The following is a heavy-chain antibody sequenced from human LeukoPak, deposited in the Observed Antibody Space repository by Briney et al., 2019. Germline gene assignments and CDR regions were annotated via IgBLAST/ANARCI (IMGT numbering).Heavy chain of an antibody. D-gene: IGHD2-15*01. V-gene: IGHV3-21*01. CDR3: AREEDIVGSNWFDP. Sequence: PGGSLRLSCAASGFTFDDYGMSWVRQAPGKGLEWVSSISSSSSYIYYADSLKGRFTISRDNAKNSLYLQMNSLRAEDTAVYYCAREEDIVGSNWFDPWGQGILVTVSS. CDR1: GFTFDDYG. J-gene: IGHJ5*02. CDR2: ISSSSSYI.